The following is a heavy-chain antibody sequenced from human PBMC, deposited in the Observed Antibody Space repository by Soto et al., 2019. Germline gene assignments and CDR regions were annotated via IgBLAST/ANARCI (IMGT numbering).Heavy chain of an antibody. CDR2: ISYDGSNK. CDR1: GFTFSSYG. D-gene: IGHD3-9*01. J-gene: IGHJ4*02. Sequence: QVQLVESGGGVVQPGRSLRLSCAASGFTFSSYGMHWVRQAPGKGLEWVAVISYDGSNKYYADSVKGRFTISRDNSKNTLYLQMKSLRAEDTAVYYCAKGSSLYDILTGYNDYWGQGTLVTVSS. V-gene: IGHV3-30*18. CDR3: AKGSSLYDILTGYNDY.